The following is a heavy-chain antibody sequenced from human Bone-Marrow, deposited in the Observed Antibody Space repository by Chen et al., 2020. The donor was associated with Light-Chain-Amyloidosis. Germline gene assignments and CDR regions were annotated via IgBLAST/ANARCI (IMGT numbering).Heavy chain of an antibody. J-gene: IGHJ4*02. V-gene: IGHV4-39*07. CDR3: AREIRLATPAAVTPDY. CDR1: GGALTSTSYY. CDR2: VYYDGTT. D-gene: IGHD6-13*01. Sequence: QLHLQESGPGLVRPSETLSLTCAVSGGALTSTSYYAGWIRQPPGKGLEWIGSVYYDGTTFYNPSLERRVAISVDTSRNQFSLKLTSVTAADTAVYYCAREIRLATPAAVTPDYWGQGTLVTVSS.